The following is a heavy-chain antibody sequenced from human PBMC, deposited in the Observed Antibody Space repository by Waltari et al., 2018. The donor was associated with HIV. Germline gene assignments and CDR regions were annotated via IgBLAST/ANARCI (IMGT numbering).Heavy chain of an antibody. Sequence: QIQVGQSGAELKKAGASVKVPCKTSGYTFATYDIHWVRQAAGRGFGWRGWMNPNSGNTGYTTKCQGTVSMTRNTSTTTGYMELSSRTSDDTALYYCTRGLGYSSFPFDHGGQGTQVTVSS. CDR1: GYTFATYD. J-gene: IGHJ4*02. CDR2: MNPNSGNT. V-gene: IGHV1-8*02. CDR3: TRGLGYSSFPFDH. D-gene: IGHD6-19*01.